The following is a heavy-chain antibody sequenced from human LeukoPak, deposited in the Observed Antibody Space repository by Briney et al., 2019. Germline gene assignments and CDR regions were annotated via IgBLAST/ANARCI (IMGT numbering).Heavy chain of an antibody. Sequence: SETLSLTCTVSGGSISSYYWSWIRQPPGEGLEWIGYIYYSGSTNYNPSLKSRVTISVDTSKNQFSLKLSSVTAADTAVYYCARVTGYMIEDYFDYWGQGTLVTVSS. CDR3: ARVTGYMIEDYFDY. CDR2: IYYSGST. CDR1: GGSISSYY. V-gene: IGHV4-59*01. J-gene: IGHJ4*02. D-gene: IGHD3-22*01.